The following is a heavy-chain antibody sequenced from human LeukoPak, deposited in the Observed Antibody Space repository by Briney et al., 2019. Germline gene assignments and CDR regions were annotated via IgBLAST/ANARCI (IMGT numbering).Heavy chain of an antibody. J-gene: IGHJ4*02. D-gene: IGHD6-13*01. V-gene: IGHV3-74*01. Sequence: GGSLRLSCAASGFTFSSYAMSWVRQAPGKGLVWVSRINTDGSSTNYADSVKGRFTISRDNAKNTLYLQMNSLRAEDTAVYYCARGLGGYTSSQAYWGQGTLVTVSS. CDR1: GFTFSSYA. CDR3: ARGLGGYTSSQAY. CDR2: INTDGSST.